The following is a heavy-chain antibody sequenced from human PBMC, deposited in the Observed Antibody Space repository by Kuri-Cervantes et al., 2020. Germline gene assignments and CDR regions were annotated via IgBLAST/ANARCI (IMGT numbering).Heavy chain of an antibody. J-gene: IGHJ4*02. Sequence: GGSLRLSCAASGFTFSSYAMHWVRQAPGKGLEWVPYISSSGSTIYYADSVKGRFTISRDNAKNSLYLQMNSLRAEDTAVYYCARDHRGAAAGSRAYFDYWGQGTLVTVSS. D-gene: IGHD6-13*01. CDR2: ISSSGSTI. V-gene: IGHV3-48*04. CDR3: ARDHRGAAAGSRAYFDY. CDR1: GFTFSSYA.